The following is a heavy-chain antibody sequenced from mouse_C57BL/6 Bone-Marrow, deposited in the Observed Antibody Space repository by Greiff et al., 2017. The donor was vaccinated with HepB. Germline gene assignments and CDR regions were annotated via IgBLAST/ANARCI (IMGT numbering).Heavy chain of an antibody. CDR2: ISSGGDYI. D-gene: IGHD1-1*01. CDR3: TRDRGVVDYYYAMDY. J-gene: IGHJ4*01. Sequence: EVKLMESGEGLVKPGGSLKLSCAASGFTFSSYAMSWVRQTPEKRLEWVAYISSGGDYIYYADTVKGRFTISRDNARNTLYLQMSSLKSEDTAMYYCTRDRGVVDYYYAMDYWGQGTSVTVSS. CDR1: GFTFSSYA. V-gene: IGHV5-9-1*02.